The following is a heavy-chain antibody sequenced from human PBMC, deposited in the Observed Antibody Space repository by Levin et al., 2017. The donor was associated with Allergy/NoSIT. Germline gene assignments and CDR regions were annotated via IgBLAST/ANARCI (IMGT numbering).Heavy chain of an antibody. Sequence: GGSLRLSCAASGFTFSDYYMSWIRQAPGKGLEWVSYISSSSSYTNYADSVKGRFTISRDNAKNSLYLQMNSLRAEDTAVYYCARVRYYYDSSGYYYALYYFDYWGQGTLVTVSS. CDR3: ARVRYYYDSSGYYYALYYFDY. CDR1: GFTFSDYY. D-gene: IGHD3-22*01. J-gene: IGHJ4*02. V-gene: IGHV3-11*05. CDR2: ISSSSSYT.